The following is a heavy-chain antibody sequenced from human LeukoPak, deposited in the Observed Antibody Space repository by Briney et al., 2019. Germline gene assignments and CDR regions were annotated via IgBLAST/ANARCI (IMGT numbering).Heavy chain of an antibody. J-gene: IGHJ6*02. Sequence: GGSLRLSCAASGFTVSSNYMSWVRQAPGKGLEGVSVIYSGGSTYYADSVKGRFTISRDNSKNTLYLQMNSLRAEDTAVYYCARAVRDSSGYYEYYYYGMDVWGQGTTVTVSS. CDR2: IYSGGST. CDR3: ARAVRDSSGYYEYYYYGMDV. D-gene: IGHD3-22*01. CDR1: GFTVSSNY. V-gene: IGHV3-66*02.